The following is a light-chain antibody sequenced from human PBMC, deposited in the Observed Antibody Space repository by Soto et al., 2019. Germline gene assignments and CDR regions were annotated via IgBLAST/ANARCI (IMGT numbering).Light chain of an antibody. J-gene: IGLJ1*01. CDR1: SGDIGSYNR. CDR3: SSYTSTTTLVV. V-gene: IGLV2-14*01. Sequence: QSALTQPASVSGSPGQSITISCTGTSGDIGSYNRVSWYQQHPGKAPKLMIFEVSNRPSGVSNRFSGSKSGNTASLTISGLQAADEADYYCSSYTSTTTLVVFGTGTKLTVL. CDR2: EVS.